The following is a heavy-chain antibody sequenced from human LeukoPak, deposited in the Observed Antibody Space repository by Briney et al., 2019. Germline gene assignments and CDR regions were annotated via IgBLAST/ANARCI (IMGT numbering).Heavy chain of an antibody. CDR1: GGSITNYY. Sequence: SETLSLTCTVSGGSITNYYWSWIRQSPGKGLEYVGYIYYAGNTNYNPSLNSRVTISVDTSKKQFSLKLNSVTAADTAVDFCARGPGSRSGDNYGRPLDYWGQGTLVTVSS. J-gene: IGHJ4*02. V-gene: IGHV4-59*01. CDR3: ARGPGSRSGDNYGRPLDY. CDR2: IYYAGNT. D-gene: IGHD5-18*01.